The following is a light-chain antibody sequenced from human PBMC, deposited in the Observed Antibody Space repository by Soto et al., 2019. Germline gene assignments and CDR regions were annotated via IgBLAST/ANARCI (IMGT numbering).Light chain of an antibody. J-gene: IGKJ5*01. V-gene: IGKV1-39*01. CDR3: QQANSVPIT. Sequence: DIQMTQSPSSLSASVGDRVTITCRASQSISGYLNWYQQKPGKAPNLLIYAASSLQSGVPSRFSGSGSGTELTLTISRLHPEDFPTYYCQQANSVPITFGQGTRLEIK. CDR2: AAS. CDR1: QSISGY.